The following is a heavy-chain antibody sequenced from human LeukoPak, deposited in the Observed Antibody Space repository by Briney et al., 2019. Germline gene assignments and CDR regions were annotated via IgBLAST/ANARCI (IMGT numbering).Heavy chain of an antibody. CDR2: IKQDGSEK. Sequence: GGSLRLSCAASGFTFSNYWMSWVRQAPGKGLEWVANIKQDGSEKYYVDSVKGRFTISRDNAENSLYLQMNSLRAEDTAVYYCAKLVYQLLHDDYYYYYGMDVWGQGTTVTVSS. CDR1: GFTFSNYW. CDR3: AKLVYQLLHDDYYYYYGMDV. V-gene: IGHV3-7*03. J-gene: IGHJ6*02. D-gene: IGHD2-2*01.